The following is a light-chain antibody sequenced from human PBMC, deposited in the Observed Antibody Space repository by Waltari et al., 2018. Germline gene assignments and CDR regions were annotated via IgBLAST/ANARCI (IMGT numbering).Light chain of an antibody. CDR2: DFS. Sequence: QSALTQPASVSGSPGQSITISCTGTSSDKYVSWYQRYPGKAPRLMISDFSERPSGVSTLFSGAKSANTASLTISGLQAEDEADYYCSSYTTSSTLGVFGGGTKLTVL. V-gene: IGLV2-14*01. CDR1: SSDKY. CDR3: SSYTTSSTLGV. J-gene: IGLJ2*01.